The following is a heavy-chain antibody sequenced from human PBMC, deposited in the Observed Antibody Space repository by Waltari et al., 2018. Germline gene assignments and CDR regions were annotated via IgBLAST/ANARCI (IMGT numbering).Heavy chain of an antibody. Sequence: EVQLVESGGGLVQPGGSLRLSCAASGFTFSNSWMDWVRQVPGKGLVWVSLISCDGAVTYYSASVKGRFIISRDNSKKSLYLQMTSLTTDDTALYYCAKDIVTTLGGDYYYYGMGVWGQGTTVTVSS. V-gene: IGHV3-43*02. CDR2: ISCDGAVT. CDR3: AKDIVTTLGGDYYYYGMGV. J-gene: IGHJ6*02. D-gene: IGHD3-16*01. CDR1: GFTFSNSW.